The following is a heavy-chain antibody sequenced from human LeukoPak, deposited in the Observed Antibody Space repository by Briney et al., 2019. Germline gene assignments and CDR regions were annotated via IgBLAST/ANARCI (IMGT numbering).Heavy chain of an antibody. CDR1: GFTVSSNY. D-gene: IGHD5-24*01. V-gene: IGHV3-53*01. J-gene: IGHJ4*02. Sequence: GGSLRLSCAASGFTVSSNYMSWVRQAPGKGLEWVSVIYSGGSTYYADSVKGRFTISRDNSKNTLYLQMNSLRAEDTAVYYCARNRGRWLLFDYWGQGTLVTVSS. CDR2: IYSGGST. CDR3: ARNRGRWLLFDY.